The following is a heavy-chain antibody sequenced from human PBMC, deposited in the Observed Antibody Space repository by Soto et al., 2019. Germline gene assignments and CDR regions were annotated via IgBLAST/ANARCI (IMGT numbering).Heavy chain of an antibody. CDR1: GFNFDKYS. V-gene: IGHV3-48*01. CDR2: ITNSGNMI. CDR3: ARDRQQYGAGWGMTDSFDV. D-gene: IGHD6-19*01. J-gene: IGHJ3*01. Sequence: EVQLVESGGGLGQPGGSLRLSCVGSGFNFDKYSLVWIRQAPGKGLEWLSYITNSGNMIYYADSVKGRFTISRDNARNSLYLQMDSLTVDDTAIYYCARDRQQYGAGWGMTDSFDVWGQGTMVTVSS.